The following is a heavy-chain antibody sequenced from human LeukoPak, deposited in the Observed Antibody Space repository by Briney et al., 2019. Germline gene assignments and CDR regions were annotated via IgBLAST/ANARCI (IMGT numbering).Heavy chain of an antibody. V-gene: IGHV3-73*01. CDR1: GFTFSGSA. CDR3: TRPGMTEGYDY. J-gene: IGHJ4*02. Sequence: GGSLRLSCAASGFTFSGSAMHWVRQASGKGLEWVGRIRSKANSYATTYAASVKGRFTISRDDSRDMAYLQMNSLKTEDTAVYYCTRPGMTEGYDYWGQGMLVIVSS. CDR2: IRSKANSYAT. D-gene: IGHD1-1*01.